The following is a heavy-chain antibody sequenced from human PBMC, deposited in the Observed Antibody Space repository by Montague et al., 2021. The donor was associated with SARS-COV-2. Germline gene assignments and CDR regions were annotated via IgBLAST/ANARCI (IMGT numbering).Heavy chain of an antibody. CDR3: ARQENSSGWFKPDAFDI. CDR1: GGSISSSSYY. Sequence: SETLSLTCTVSGGSISSSSYYWGWIRQPPGKGLEWIGSIYYSGSTYHNPSLKSRVTISVDTSKNQFSLKLGSVTAADTAVYYCARQENSSGWFKPDAFDIWGQGTMVTVSS. J-gene: IGHJ3*02. CDR2: IYYSGST. D-gene: IGHD6-19*01. V-gene: IGHV4-39*01.